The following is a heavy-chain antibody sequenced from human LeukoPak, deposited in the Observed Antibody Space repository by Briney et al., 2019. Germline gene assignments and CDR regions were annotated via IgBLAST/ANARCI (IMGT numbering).Heavy chain of an antibody. V-gene: IGHV4-39*07. D-gene: IGHD6-19*01. Sequence: PSETLSLTCTVSGGSISSTSYYWGWIRQPPGKGLEWIGEIYHSGSTNYNPSLKRRATISVDKSKNQFSLKLSSVTAADTAVYYCARDSVGGTIFDYWGQGTLVTVSS. CDR1: GGSISSTSYY. CDR2: IYHSGST. CDR3: ARDSVGGTIFDY. J-gene: IGHJ4*02.